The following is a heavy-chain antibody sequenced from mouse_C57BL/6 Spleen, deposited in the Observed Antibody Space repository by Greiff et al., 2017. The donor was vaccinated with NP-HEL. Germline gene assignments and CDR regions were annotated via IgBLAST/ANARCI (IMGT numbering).Heavy chain of an antibody. D-gene: IGHD3-3*01. Sequence: VQLQQSGAELVMPGASVKLSCKASGYTFTRYWMHWVKQRPGQGLEWIGEIDPSDSYTNYNQKFKGKSTLTVDKSSSTAYMQLSSLTSEDSAVYYCARRPQGSYYFDYWGQGTTLTVSS. CDR2: IDPSDSYT. V-gene: IGHV1-69*01. CDR1: GYTFTRYW. CDR3: ARRPQGSYYFDY. J-gene: IGHJ2*01.